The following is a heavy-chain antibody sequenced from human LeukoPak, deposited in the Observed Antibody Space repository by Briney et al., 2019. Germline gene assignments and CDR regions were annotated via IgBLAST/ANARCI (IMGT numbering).Heavy chain of an antibody. CDR3: AKMGRWLVVGEFDY. CDR2: ISYDGSNK. V-gene: IGHV3-30*18. Sequence: PGGSLRLSCAASGLTFSNAWMSWVRQAPGKGLEWVAVISYDGSNKYYADSVKGRFTISRDNSKNTLYLQMNSLRAEDTAVYYCAKMGRWLVVGEFDYWGQGTLVTVSS. D-gene: IGHD6-19*01. J-gene: IGHJ4*02. CDR1: GLTFSNAW.